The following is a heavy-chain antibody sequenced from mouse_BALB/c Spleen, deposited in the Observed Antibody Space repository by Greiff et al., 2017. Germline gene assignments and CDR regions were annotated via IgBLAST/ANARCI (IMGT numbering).Heavy chain of an antibody. D-gene: IGHD1-2*01. CDR1: GFNIKDTY. V-gene: IGHV14-3*02. CDR3: ARCMAYGPFAY. J-gene: IGHJ3*01. Sequence: VQLQQSGAELVKPGASVKLSCTASGFNIKDTYMHWVKQRPEQGLEWIGRIDPANGNTKYDPKFQGKATITADTSSNTAYLQLSSLTSEDTAVYFCARCMAYGPFAYWGQGTLGTVSA. CDR2: IDPANGNT.